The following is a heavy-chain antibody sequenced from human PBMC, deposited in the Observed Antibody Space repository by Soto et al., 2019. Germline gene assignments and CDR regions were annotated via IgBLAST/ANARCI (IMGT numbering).Heavy chain of an antibody. CDR1: GASISGFY. J-gene: IGHJ6*02. CDR3: ASSSLYGMDV. V-gene: IGHV4-4*07. CDR2: IYATGTT. Sequence: SETLSLTCTVSGASISGFYWSWIRKSAGKGLEWIGRIYATGTTDYNPSLKSRLIISIDTSKNQFSLKVGSVTAADTAVYYCASSSLYGMDVWGQGTTVTVSS.